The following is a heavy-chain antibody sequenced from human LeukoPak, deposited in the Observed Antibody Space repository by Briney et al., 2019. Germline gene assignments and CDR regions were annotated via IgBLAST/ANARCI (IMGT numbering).Heavy chain of an antibody. J-gene: IGHJ4*02. CDR1: GYTFTSYS. CDR3: AKDLWRDGSSSFDN. Sequence: ASVKVSCKASGYTFTSYSINWVRQAPGQGLEWMGWISTYNGNSNYAQKLQGRVTMTTDTSTSTAYMELRSLRSDDTAMYYCAKDLWRDGSSSFDNWGQGTLVTVSS. V-gene: IGHV1-18*01. CDR2: ISTYNGNS. D-gene: IGHD6-6*01.